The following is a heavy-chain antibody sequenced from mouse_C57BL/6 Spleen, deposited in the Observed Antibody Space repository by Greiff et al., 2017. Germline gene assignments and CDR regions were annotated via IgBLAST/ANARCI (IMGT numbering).Heavy chain of an antibody. CDR1: GYAFSSSW. Sequence: VQLQQSGPELVKPGASVMISCKASGYAFSSSWMNWVKQRPGKGLEWIGRIYPGDGDTNYNGKFKGKATLTADKSSSTAYMQLSSLTSEDSAVYFCARDYEYYFDYWGQGTTLTVSS. D-gene: IGHD2-4*01. V-gene: IGHV1-82*01. J-gene: IGHJ2*01. CDR2: IYPGDGDT. CDR3: ARDYEYYFDY.